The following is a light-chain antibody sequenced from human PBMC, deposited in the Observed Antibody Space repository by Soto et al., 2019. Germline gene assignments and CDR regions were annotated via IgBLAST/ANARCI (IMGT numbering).Light chain of an antibody. V-gene: IGLV1-44*01. J-gene: IGLJ2*01. CDR3: AAWDDTLRARV. Sequence: QAVVAQPPSASGTPGQRVTISCSGSNSNIGRNDVTWYQQVPGTAPQCLIYSNDQRPSGVPDRIPGSRSGTSASLAISGLQSGDEAEYYCAAWDDTLRARVFGGGTKLTVL. CDR1: NSNIGRND. CDR2: SND.